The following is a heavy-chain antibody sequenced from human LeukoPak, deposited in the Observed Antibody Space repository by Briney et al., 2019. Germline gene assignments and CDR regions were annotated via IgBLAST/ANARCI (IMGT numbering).Heavy chain of an antibody. D-gene: IGHD3-10*01. V-gene: IGHV3-48*04. Sequence: PGGSLRLSCAASGFIFSSYSMNWVRQAPGKGLEWVSYISSSSSTIYYADSVKGRFTISRDNAKNSLYLQMNSLRAEDTAVYYCAVQRGVRGALLKPLDYWGQGTLVTVSS. CDR2: ISSSSSTI. CDR1: GFIFSSYS. CDR3: AVQRGVRGALLKPLDY. J-gene: IGHJ4*02.